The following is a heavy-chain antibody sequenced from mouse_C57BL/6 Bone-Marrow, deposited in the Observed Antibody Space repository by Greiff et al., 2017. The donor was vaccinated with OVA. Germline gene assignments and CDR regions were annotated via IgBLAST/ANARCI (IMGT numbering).Heavy chain of an antibody. CDR2: INPNNGGT. V-gene: IGHV1-18*01. J-gene: IGHJ4*01. CDR1: GYTFTDYN. Sequence: DVQLQESGPELVKPGASVKIPCKASGYTFTDYNMDWVKQSHGKSLEWIGDINPNNGGTIYNQKFKGKATLTVDKSSSTAYMELRSLTSEDTAVYYCAIYDYDHYYAMDYWGQGTSVTVSS. D-gene: IGHD2-4*01. CDR3: AIYDYDHYYAMDY.